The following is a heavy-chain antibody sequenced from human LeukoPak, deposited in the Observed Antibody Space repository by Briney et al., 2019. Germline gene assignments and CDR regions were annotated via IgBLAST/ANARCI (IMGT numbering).Heavy chain of an antibody. CDR1: GFTFSDYC. D-gene: IGHD3-22*01. Sequence: PGGSLRLSCAASGFTFSDYCMNWIRQAPWKVLELVSYSSSSGSTIYYADSVKGRFTISKDNDQNSLYLQMHSLRAEDTAVYYCARAPYDSSGPIAHYFDYWGQGTLVTVSS. CDR3: ARAPYDSSGPIAHYFDY. CDR2: SSSSGSTI. J-gene: IGHJ4*02. V-gene: IGHV3-11*04.